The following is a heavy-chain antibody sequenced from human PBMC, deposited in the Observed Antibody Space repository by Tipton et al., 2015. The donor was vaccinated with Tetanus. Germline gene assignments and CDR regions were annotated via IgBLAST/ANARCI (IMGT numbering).Heavy chain of an antibody. D-gene: IGHD2-21*02. CDR1: GFSFGGSA. CDR2: IRTKTNSYAT. V-gene: IGHV3-73*01. J-gene: IGHJ4*02. CDR3: ARVHTPGLLGRYPLDY. Sequence: SLRLSCAASGFSFGGSAIHWVRQASGKGLEWVGRIRTKTNSYATEYAASVKGRFTIARANAKNSLYLQINSLRADDTGVYFCARVHTPGLLGRYPLDYWGQGTLVTVSS.